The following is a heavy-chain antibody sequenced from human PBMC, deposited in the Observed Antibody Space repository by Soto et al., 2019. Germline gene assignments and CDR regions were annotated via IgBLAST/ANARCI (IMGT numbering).Heavy chain of an antibody. J-gene: IGHJ4*02. CDR3: ARADPDASVGY. Sequence: SETLSLTCTVSGGSMISHYWTWLRQPPGKGLEWIGYISYSGSTYYNPSLKSRVTISADTSRNQFSLKLSSVIAADTAVYYCARADPDASVGYWGQGTLVTVSS. CDR2: ISYSGST. V-gene: IGHV4-59*11. D-gene: IGHD3-16*01. CDR1: GGSMISHY.